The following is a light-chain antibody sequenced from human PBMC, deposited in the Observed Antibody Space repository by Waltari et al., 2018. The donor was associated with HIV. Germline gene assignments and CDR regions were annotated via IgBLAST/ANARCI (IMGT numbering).Light chain of an antibody. J-gene: IGLJ2*01. Sequence: QAVVTQEPSLTVSPGGTVTLTSAPSPAAVTSGHCPSWFQRRPGQAPKTLIYDTTNRRAWTPARFSGSRLGGKAALTLSGAQFEDEADYFCLLSFNGVVVFGGGTTLTVL. CDR3: LLSFNGVVV. CDR2: DTT. CDR1: PAAVTSGHC. V-gene: IGLV7-46*01.